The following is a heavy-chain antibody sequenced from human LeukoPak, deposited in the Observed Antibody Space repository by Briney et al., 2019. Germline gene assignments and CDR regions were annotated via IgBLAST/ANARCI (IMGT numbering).Heavy chain of an antibody. CDR1: GYTCTSYD. D-gene: IGHD2-2*01. CDR2: MNPNSRNT. Sequence: ASVKVSCKASGYTCTSYDINWVRRATGQGLEWMGWMNPNSRNTGYAQKFQGRVTMTRNTSISTAYMELSSLRSEDTAVYYCARAPMEVVVPAADDYYYGMDVWGQGTTVTVSS. J-gene: IGHJ6*02. CDR3: ARAPMEVVVPAADDYYYGMDV. V-gene: IGHV1-8*01.